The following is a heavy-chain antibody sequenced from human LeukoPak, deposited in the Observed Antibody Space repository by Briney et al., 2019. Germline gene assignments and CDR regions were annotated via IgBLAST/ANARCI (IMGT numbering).Heavy chain of an antibody. D-gene: IGHD6-13*01. Sequence: PGGSLRLSCAASGFTFSNYGLHWVRQAPGKGLEWVALISTDGSNKNYGDSVKGRFTISRDNSKNTLYLQMNSLRAEDTAVYYCAKEGGAAAGPLPAFDYWGQGTLVTVSS. CDR1: GFTFSNYG. CDR3: AKEGGAAAGPLPAFDY. J-gene: IGHJ4*02. V-gene: IGHV3-30*18. CDR2: ISTDGSNK.